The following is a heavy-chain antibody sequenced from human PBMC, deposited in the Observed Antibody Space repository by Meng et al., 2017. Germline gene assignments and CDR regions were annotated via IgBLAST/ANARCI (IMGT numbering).Heavy chain of an antibody. Sequence: SVLVSCKASGGTFSSYAISWVRQPPGQGLEWMGGIIPIFGTANYAQKFQGRVTITADESTSTAYMELSSLRAEDTAVYYCARRSYSWGFDYWGQGTLVTVSS. CDR2: IIPIFGTA. J-gene: IGHJ4*01. CDR3: ARRSYSWGFDY. CDR1: GGTFSSYA. D-gene: IGHD1-26*01. V-gene: IGHV1-69*13.